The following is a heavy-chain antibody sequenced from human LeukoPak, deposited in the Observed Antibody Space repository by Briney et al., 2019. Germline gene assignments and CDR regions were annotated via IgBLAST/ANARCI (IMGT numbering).Heavy chain of an antibody. V-gene: IGHV1-2*02. CDR3: ASLRLVDY. J-gene: IGHJ4*02. CDR1: GYTFTNYY. Sequence: ASVKVSCKASGYTFTNYYVHWVRQAPGQGLEWMGWINANSGATNYAQKFQGRVTMTRDTSISTAYMELSRPTSDDTAVYYCASLRLVDYWGQGTLVTVSS. CDR2: INANSGAT. D-gene: IGHD3-3*01.